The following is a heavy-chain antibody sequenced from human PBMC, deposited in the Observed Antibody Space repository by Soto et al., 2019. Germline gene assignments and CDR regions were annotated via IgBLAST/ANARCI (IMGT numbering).Heavy chain of an antibody. V-gene: IGHV1-2*02. CDR3: VRLPPPGLYYYGMDV. Sequence: WASVKVSCKASGYTFTGYYIHWVRQAPGQGLEWMGWINPINGATNYAQKFHGRVTVTRDTSISTAYMELSRLTSDDTALYYCVRLPPPGLYYYGMDVWGQGTTVTVSS. CDR2: INPINGAT. J-gene: IGHJ6*01. CDR1: GYTFTGYY.